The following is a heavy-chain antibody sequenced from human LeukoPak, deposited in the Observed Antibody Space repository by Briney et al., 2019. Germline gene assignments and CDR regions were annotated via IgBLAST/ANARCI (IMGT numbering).Heavy chain of an antibody. Sequence: SVKVSCKASGFTFTSSAMQWVRQARGQRLEWIGWIVVGSGNTNYAQKFQERVTITRDMSTSTAYMELSSLRSEDTAVYYCARASLIATLPAPLDYWGQGTLVTVSS. J-gene: IGHJ4*02. CDR2: IVVGSGNT. V-gene: IGHV1-58*02. D-gene: IGHD6-6*01. CDR1: GFTFTSSA. CDR3: ARASLIATLPAPLDY.